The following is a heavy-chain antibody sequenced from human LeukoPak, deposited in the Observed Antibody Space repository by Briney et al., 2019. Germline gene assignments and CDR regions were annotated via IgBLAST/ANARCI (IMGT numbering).Heavy chain of an antibody. V-gene: IGHV1-58*02. CDR3: AADVPNSSGYP. J-gene: IGHJ5*02. CDR1: GFTFTSSA. Sequence: ASVKVSCKASGFTFTSSAMQWVRQARGQRLEWIGWIVVGSGNTNYAQKFQERVTITGDMSTSTAYMELSSLRFEDTAVYYCAADVPNSSGYPWGQGTLVTVSS. CDR2: IVVGSGNT. D-gene: IGHD3-22*01.